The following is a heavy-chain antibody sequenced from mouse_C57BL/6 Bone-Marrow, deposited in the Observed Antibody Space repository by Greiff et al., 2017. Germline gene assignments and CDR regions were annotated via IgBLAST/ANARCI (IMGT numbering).Heavy chain of an antibody. CDR2: IYPGDGDT. CDR3: ARVDYYGSSGGY. Sequence: VMLVESGAALVKPGASVKISCQASGYAFSSYWMNWVKQRPGKGLEWIGQIYPGDGDTNYNGKFKGKATLTVDKSSSTAYMQLSSLTSEDSAVDFYARVDYYGSSGGYWGQGTTLTVSS. J-gene: IGHJ2*01. CDR1: GYAFSSYW. V-gene: IGHV1-80*01. D-gene: IGHD1-1*01.